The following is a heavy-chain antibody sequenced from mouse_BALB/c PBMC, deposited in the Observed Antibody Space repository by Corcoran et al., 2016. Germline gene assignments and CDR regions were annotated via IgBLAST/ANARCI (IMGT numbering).Heavy chain of an antibody. CDR3: AREPYAMDY. J-gene: IGHJ4*01. CDR1: GYTFTNYG. V-gene: IGHV9-1*02. CDR2: INTYTGEP. Sequence: QIQLVQSGPELKKPGETVKISCKASGYTFTNYGMNWVKQAQGKGLKWMGWINTYTGEPTYADDFKGRFAFSLETSASTAYLQINNLKNEDMATYFCAREPYAMDYWGQGTPVTVSS.